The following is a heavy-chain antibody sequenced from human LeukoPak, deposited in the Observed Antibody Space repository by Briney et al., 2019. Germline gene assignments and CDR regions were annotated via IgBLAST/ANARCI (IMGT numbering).Heavy chain of an antibody. CDR1: GFIFSNHW. J-gene: IGHJ6*03. Sequence: GGSLRLSCAASGFIFSNHWMTWVRQAPGKGLEWVANINQEGSEIYYVDSVRGRFTISRDNAKNSLYLQMNSLRAEDTAVYYCARDGTDYYYYMDVWGKGTTVPISS. V-gene: IGHV3-7*01. D-gene: IGHD1-26*01. CDR3: ARDGTDYYYYMDV. CDR2: INQEGSEI.